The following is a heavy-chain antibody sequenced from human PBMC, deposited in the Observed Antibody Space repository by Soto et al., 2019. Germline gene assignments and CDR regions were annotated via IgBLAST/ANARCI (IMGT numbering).Heavy chain of an antibody. CDR1: GYSFTSYW. V-gene: IGHV5-10-1*01. CDR3: ARHGITGYYYYGMDV. CDR2: IDPRDSYT. D-gene: IGHD1-20*01. Sequence: PGESRKISWKGSGYSFTSYWNSWVRQMPGKGLEWMGRIDPRDSYTNYSPSFQGHVTISADKSTSTAYLQWSSLKASDTAMYYCARHGITGYYYYGMDVWGQGTTVTVYS. J-gene: IGHJ6*02.